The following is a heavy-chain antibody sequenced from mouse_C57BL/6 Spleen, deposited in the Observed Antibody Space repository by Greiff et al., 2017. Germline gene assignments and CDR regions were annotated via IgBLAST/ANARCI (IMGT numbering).Heavy chain of an antibody. J-gene: IGHJ3*01. CDR2: ISSGGDYI. CDR3: TRDLNDDYDGEGRAWFAY. Sequence: EVKLMESGEGLVKPGGSLKLSCAASGFTFSSYAMSWVRQTPEKRLEWVAYISSGGDYIYYADTVKGRFTISRDNARNTLYLQMISLKSEDTAMYYCTRDLNDDYDGEGRAWFAYWGQGTLVTVSA. CDR1: GFTFSSYA. V-gene: IGHV5-9-1*02. D-gene: IGHD2-4*01.